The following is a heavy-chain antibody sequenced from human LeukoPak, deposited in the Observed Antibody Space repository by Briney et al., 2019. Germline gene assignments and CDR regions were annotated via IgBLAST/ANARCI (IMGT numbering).Heavy chain of an antibody. CDR1: GVSITTYV. Sequence: SETLSLTCTVSGVSITTYVWSWIRRPAGRGLEWIGRVYTSGSASYNPSLNSRVSMSIDTSKKQFSLNLSSVTVADTAIYYCARGDSSGYLEYWGQGTRVTVSS. J-gene: IGHJ4*02. D-gene: IGHD3-22*01. CDR2: VYTSGSA. V-gene: IGHV4-4*07. CDR3: ARGDSSGYLEY.